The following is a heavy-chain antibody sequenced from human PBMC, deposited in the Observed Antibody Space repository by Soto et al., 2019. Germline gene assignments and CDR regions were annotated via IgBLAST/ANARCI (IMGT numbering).Heavy chain of an antibody. CDR3: ARAGSIAVAGTPSGMDV. J-gene: IGHJ6*02. CDR1: GGTFSSYA. V-gene: IGHV1-69*13. Sequence: SVKVSYKASGGTFSSYAISWVRQAPGQGLEWMGGIIPILGTANYAQKFQGRVTITADEYTSTAYMELSSLRSEDTAVYYCARAGSIAVAGTPSGMDVWGQGTTVTVSS. CDR2: IIPILGTA. D-gene: IGHD6-19*01.